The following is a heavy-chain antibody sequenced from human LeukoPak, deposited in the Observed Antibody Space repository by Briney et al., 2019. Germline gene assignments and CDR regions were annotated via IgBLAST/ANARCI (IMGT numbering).Heavy chain of an antibody. CDR3: ARSGSGSYYFDY. D-gene: IGHD3-10*01. J-gene: IGHJ4*02. CDR2: IIPIFGTA. Sequence: ASVKVSCKASGDTFSSYAISWVRQAPGQGLEWMGGIIPIFGTANYAQKFQGRVTITTDESTSTAYMELSSLRSEDTAVYYCARSGSGSYYFDYWGQGTLVTVSS. V-gene: IGHV1-69*05. CDR1: GDTFSSYA.